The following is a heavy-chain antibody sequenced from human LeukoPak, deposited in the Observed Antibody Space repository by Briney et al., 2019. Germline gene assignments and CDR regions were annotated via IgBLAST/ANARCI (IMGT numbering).Heavy chain of an antibody. CDR3: ARTQGRFYGSGSYEGFDY. J-gene: IGHJ4*02. Sequence: GGSLRLSCAASGFTFSSYAMHGIRQAPGRGLEWVAVIWYDGSKKYYSDSVKGRFTISRDNSKKTLYVQMDSLRAEDTAVYYCARTQGRFYGSGSYEGFDYWGQGTLVTVST. V-gene: IGHV3-33*01. CDR2: IWYDGSKK. CDR1: GFTFSSYA. D-gene: IGHD3-10*01.